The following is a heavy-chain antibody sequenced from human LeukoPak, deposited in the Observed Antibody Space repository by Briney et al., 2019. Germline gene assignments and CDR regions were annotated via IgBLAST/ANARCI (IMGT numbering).Heavy chain of an antibody. J-gene: IGHJ4*02. CDR1: GGSISSSSYY. CDR3: AGTSRDGYNSRSFDY. CDR2: INHSGST. Sequence: SETLSLTCTVSGGSISSSSYYWGWIRQPPGKGLEWIGEINHSGSTNYNPSLKSRVTISVDTSKNQFSLKLSSVTAADTAVYYCAGTSRDGYNSRSFDYWGQGTLVTVSS. D-gene: IGHD5-24*01. V-gene: IGHV4-39*07.